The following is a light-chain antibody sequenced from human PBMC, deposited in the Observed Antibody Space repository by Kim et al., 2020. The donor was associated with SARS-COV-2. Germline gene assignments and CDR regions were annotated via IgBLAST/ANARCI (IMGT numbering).Light chain of an antibody. J-gene: IGKJ1*01. Sequence: SPRESAPLSCRASRSVSSSYLAWYQQKPGQAPRLLICGASSRATGIPDRFSGSGSGTDFTLTISRLEPEDFAVYYCQQYGSLSWTFGQGTKVDIK. CDR1: RSVSSSY. V-gene: IGKV3-20*01. CDR2: GAS. CDR3: QQYGSLSWT.